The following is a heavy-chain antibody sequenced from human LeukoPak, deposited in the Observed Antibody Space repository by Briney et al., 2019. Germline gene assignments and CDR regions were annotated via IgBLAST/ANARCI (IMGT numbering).Heavy chain of an antibody. V-gene: IGHV6-1*01. Sequence: SQTLSLTCAISGDSVSSNSAAWNWIRQTPSRGLEWLGRTYYRSTWYNDYAVSVRGRITVNPDTSKNQFSLHLNSVTPEDTAVYYCARRLAQYDCFDPWGQGILVTVSS. CDR1: GDSVSSNSAA. J-gene: IGHJ5*02. CDR3: ARRLAQYDCFDP. CDR2: TYYRSTWYN. D-gene: IGHD3-9*01.